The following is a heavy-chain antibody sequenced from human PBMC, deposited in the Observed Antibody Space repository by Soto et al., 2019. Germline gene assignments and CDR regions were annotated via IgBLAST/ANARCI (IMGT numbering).Heavy chain of an antibody. J-gene: IGHJ4*02. Sequence: PGWSMRLSCAASGETVCSNDVSGVRTTPGKGLEWVSVIYSGGSTYYADSVKGRFTISRDNSKNTLYLEVNSPRAEDTAVYYCAKDRDPCSSSSCFGRPFDYWGQGTLVTVSS. V-gene: IGHV3-53*01. CDR2: IYSGGST. CDR1: GETVCSND. D-gene: IGHD2-2*01. CDR3: AKDRDPCSSSSCFGRPFDY.